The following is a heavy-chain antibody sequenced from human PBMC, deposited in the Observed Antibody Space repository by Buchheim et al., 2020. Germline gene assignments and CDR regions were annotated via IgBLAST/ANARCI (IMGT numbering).Heavy chain of an antibody. V-gene: IGHV3-48*01. D-gene: IGHD5-18*01. CDR3: AKVDSYGPLYFDY. Sequence: EVQLVESGGGLVQPGGSLRLSCAASGFTFSSYSMNWVRQAPGKGLEWVSYISSSSSTIYYADSVKGRFTISRDNAKNTLYLQMNSLRADDTAVYYCAKVDSYGPLYFDYWGQGTL. CDR1: GFTFSSYS. CDR2: ISSSSSTI. J-gene: IGHJ4*02.